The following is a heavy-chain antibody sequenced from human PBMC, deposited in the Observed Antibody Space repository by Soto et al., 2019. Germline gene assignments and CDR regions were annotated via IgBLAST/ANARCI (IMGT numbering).Heavy chain of an antibody. Sequence: SETLSLTCAVYGGSFSGYYWSWIRQPPGKGLEWIGEINHSGSTNYNPSLKSRVTISVDTSKNQFSLKLSSVTAADTAVYYCARVRSAAGTLRYYYYYGMDVWGQGTTVTVS. J-gene: IGHJ6*02. D-gene: IGHD6-13*01. CDR1: GGSFSGYY. CDR3: ARVRSAAGTLRYYYYYGMDV. V-gene: IGHV4-34*01. CDR2: INHSGST.